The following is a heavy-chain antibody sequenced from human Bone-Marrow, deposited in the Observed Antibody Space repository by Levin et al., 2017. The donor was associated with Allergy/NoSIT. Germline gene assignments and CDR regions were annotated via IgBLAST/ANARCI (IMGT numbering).Heavy chain of an antibody. Sequence: GGSLRLSCAASGFTFNSYSMNWVRQAPGKGLEWVSSISSSSTFIYYADSVEGRFTISRDNTKNSLYLQMKSLRAEETAVYYCARDKRGNWNDFGFAAFDIWGQGTMVTVSS. J-gene: IGHJ3*02. D-gene: IGHD1-1*01. CDR3: ARDKRGNWNDFGFAAFDI. V-gene: IGHV3-21*01. CDR2: ISSSSTFI. CDR1: GFTFNSYS.